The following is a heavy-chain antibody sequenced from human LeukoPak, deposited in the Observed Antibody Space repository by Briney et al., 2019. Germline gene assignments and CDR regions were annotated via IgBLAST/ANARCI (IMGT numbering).Heavy chain of an antibody. D-gene: IGHD6-6*01. CDR3: ARHSSSGFDY. CDR2: MNPNSGNT. V-gene: IGHV1-8*01. Sequence: SVTVSCKASGYTFTSYDINWVRQATGQGREWMGWMNPNSGNTGYAQKFKGRVTMTRNTPITTAPRALSRLRPRTRPLYYLARHSSSGFDYWGQGTLVTVSS. J-gene: IGHJ4*02. CDR1: GYTFTSYD.